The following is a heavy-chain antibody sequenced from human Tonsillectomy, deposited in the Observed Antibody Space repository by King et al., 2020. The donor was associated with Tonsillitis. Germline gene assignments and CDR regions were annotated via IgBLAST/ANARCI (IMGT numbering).Heavy chain of an antibody. Sequence: QLVQSGPEVKKPGASVKVSCKASGYSFTTYGISWVRQAPGQGLEWMGWISTYNGNTNYAQKLHGRVTMTTDTSTSTAYMELRSLTSDDTAVYYCARDGRDYVLFEGWKYWGQGSLVTVSS. CDR3: ARDGRDYVLFEGWKY. CDR1: GYSFTTYG. D-gene: IGHD4/OR15-4a*01. CDR2: ISTYNGNT. J-gene: IGHJ4*02. V-gene: IGHV1-18*04.